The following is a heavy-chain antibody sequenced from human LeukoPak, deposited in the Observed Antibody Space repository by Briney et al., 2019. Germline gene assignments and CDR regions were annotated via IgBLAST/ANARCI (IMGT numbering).Heavy chain of an antibody. CDR2: IRYDGSNK. J-gene: IGHJ4*02. V-gene: IGHV3-30*02. CDR1: GFTFSSYG. CDR3: ARDRPNYYGSDGHYYRRDGDY. Sequence: PGGSLRLSCAASGFTFSSYGMHWVRQAPGKGLEWVAFIRYDGSNKYYADSVKGRFTISRDNSENTLYLQMNSLRAEDSALYYCARDRPNYYGSDGHYYRRDGDYWGQGTLVTVSS. D-gene: IGHD3-22*01.